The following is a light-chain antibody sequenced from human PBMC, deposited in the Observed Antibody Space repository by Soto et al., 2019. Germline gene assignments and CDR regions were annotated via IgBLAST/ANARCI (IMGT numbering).Light chain of an antibody. CDR2: QTS. J-gene: IGKJ1*01. CDR1: QYINTR. V-gene: IGKV3D-15*01. CDR3: QQYNDWPLT. Sequence: EIVLTQSPAPLSSFPGDRVTLSCRASQYINTRLAWYQHRPGQSPRLLIYQTSLRAAGIPARFSGTGSGTECTLTISSLQSEDVALYYCQQYNDWPLTFGQGTKVDIK.